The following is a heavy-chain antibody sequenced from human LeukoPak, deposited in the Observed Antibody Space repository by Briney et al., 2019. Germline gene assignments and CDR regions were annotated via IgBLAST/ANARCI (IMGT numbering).Heavy chain of an antibody. CDR1: GYTFTSYG. Sequence: ASVKVSCKASGYTFTSYGISWVRQAPGQGLEWMGRISAYNGNTNYAQKLQGRVTMTTDTSTSTAYMELRSLRSDDTAVYYCARSPDYDILTGYYKPSYFDYWGQGTLVTVAS. V-gene: IGHV1-18*01. D-gene: IGHD3-9*01. J-gene: IGHJ4*02. CDR2: ISAYNGNT. CDR3: ARSPDYDILTGYYKPSYFDY.